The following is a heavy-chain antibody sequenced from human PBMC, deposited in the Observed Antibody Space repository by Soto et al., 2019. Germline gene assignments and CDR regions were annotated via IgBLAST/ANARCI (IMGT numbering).Heavy chain of an antibody. Sequence: ASVKVSCKASGYTFTSYGISWVRQAPGQGLEWMGWISAYNGNTNYAQKLQGRVTMTTDTSTSTAYMELRSLRSDDTAVYYCARRNHRIDFWSGYYFPETYNWFDPWGEGTLVTVSS. V-gene: IGHV1-18*01. D-gene: IGHD3-3*01. CDR2: ISAYNGNT. J-gene: IGHJ5*01. CDR3: ARRNHRIDFWSGYYFPETYNWFDP. CDR1: GYTFTSYG.